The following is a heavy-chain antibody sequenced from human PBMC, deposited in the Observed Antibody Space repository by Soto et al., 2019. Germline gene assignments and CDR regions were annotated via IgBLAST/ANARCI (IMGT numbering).Heavy chain of an antibody. Sequence: GGSLRLSCAASGFTFSSYAMHWVRQVPGKGLEWVAVISYDGSNKYYADSVKGRFTISRDNSKNTLYLQMNSLRAEDTAVYYCARDYYDSRSIDYWGQGTLVTVSS. CDR1: GFTFSSYA. V-gene: IGHV3-30-3*01. CDR2: ISYDGSNK. CDR3: ARDYYDSRSIDY. D-gene: IGHD3-22*01. J-gene: IGHJ4*02.